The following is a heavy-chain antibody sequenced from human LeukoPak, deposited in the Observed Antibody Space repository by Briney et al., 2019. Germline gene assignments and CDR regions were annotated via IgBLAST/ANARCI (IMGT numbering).Heavy chain of an antibody. CDR2: ISYDGSNK. CDR3: TKFTNGYSSGH. Sequence: GGSLRLSCAASGFTFSSYSMNWVRQAPGKGLEWVAVISYDGSNKYYADSVKGRFTISRDNSKNTLYLQMNSLRAEDTAVYYCTKFTNGYSSGHWRQGTLVTVSS. CDR1: GFTFSSYS. D-gene: IGHD6-19*01. V-gene: IGHV3-30*18. J-gene: IGHJ4*02.